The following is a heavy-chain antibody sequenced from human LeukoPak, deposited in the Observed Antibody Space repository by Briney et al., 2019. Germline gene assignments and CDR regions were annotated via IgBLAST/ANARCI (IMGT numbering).Heavy chain of an antibody. Sequence: SVWGSCEAYVDTFSSDAISSGRDAPGEGLECRGRSIPIFGAANYAQKFQGRVTITADASMSTAYMELSSLRSEDTAVFYCARASPYSYDSSGHHSLDYWGRGTLVTVSS. J-gene: IGHJ4*02. CDR3: ARASPYSYDSSGHHSLDY. CDR1: VDTFSSDA. CDR2: SIPIFGAA. D-gene: IGHD3-22*01. V-gene: IGHV1-69*13.